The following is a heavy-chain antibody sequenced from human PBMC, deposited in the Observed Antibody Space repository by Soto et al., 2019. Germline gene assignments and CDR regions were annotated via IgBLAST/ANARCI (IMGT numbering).Heavy chain of an antibody. CDR1: GFTFSSYA. CDR2: ISGSGGST. J-gene: IGHJ4*02. V-gene: IGHV3-23*01. CDR3: AKDRLRAPRLLWFGESVYDY. D-gene: IGHD3-10*01. Sequence: LRLSCAASGFTFSSYAMSWVRQAPGKGLEWVSAISGSGGSTYYADSVKGRFTISRDNSKNTLYLQMNSLRAEDTAVYYCAKDRLRAPRLLWFGESVYDYWGQGTLVTVSS.